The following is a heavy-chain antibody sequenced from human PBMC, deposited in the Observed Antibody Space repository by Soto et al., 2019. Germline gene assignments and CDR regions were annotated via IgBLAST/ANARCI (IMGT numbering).Heavy chain of an antibody. D-gene: IGHD6-13*01. Sequence: SQTLSLTCTVSGGSISSYYWSWIRQPPGKGLEWIGYIYYSGSTNYNPSLKSRVTISVDTSKNQFSLKLSSVTAADTAVYYCARRYSSSFDYWGQGTLVTVSS. J-gene: IGHJ4*02. V-gene: IGHV4-59*08. CDR3: ARRYSSSFDY. CDR2: IYYSGST. CDR1: GGSISSYY.